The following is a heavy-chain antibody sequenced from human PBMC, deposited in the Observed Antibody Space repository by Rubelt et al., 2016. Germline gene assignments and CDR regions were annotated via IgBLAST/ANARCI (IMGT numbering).Heavy chain of an antibody. D-gene: IGHD4-23*01. CDR2: IRYDGTNK. CDR1: FSDYG. Sequence: FSDYGMHWVRQAPGKGLEWVAFIRYDGTNKYYADSVKGRFTISSDNAKNTLYLQMNSLRAEDTAVYYCARDGGGNFFDAAFHWGQGALVTVSS. J-gene: IGHJ4*02. V-gene: IGHV3-30*02. CDR3: ARDGGGNFFDAAFH.